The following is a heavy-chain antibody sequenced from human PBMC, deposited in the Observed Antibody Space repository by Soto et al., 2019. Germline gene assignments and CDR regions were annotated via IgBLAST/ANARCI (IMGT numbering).Heavy chain of an antibody. CDR1: GGSISSYY. Sequence: QVQLQESGPGLVKPSETLSLTCTVSGGSISSYYWSWIRQPPGKGLEWIGYIYYSGSTNYNPSLKLRATTSVATSTNQLSLKLSSVTVADTAVYYCASRYGGTFDYWGQGTLVTVSS. D-gene: IGHD2-15*01. J-gene: IGHJ4*02. V-gene: IGHV4-59*08. CDR2: IYYSGST. CDR3: ASRYGGTFDY.